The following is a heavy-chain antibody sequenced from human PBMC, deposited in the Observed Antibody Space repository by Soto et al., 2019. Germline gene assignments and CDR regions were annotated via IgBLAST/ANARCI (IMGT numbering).Heavy chain of an antibody. Sequence: SETLSLTCTVSGGSVSSGDYYWSWIRQPPGKGLEWIGYIDYSGSTYYNSSLKSRVTISVDTSKNQFSLNVTSVTAADTAVYYCAIELRRSAYSIVYWGQGTLVTVAS. V-gene: IGHV4-30-4*01. D-gene: IGHD5-18*01. J-gene: IGHJ4*02. CDR2: IDYSGST. CDR1: GGSVSSGDYY. CDR3: AIELRRSAYSIVY.